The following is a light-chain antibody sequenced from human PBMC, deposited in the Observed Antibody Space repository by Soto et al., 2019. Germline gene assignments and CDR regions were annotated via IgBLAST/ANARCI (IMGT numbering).Light chain of an antibody. Sequence: QSALTQPASVSGSPGQSITISCTGTSSDVGGYNYVSWYQQHPGKAPKLMIYDVSNRPSGVSNRFSGSKPGNTASLTISGLQAEDEADYYCSSYTSSSILVVFGGGTKLTVL. CDR2: DVS. J-gene: IGLJ2*01. CDR3: SSYTSSSILVV. V-gene: IGLV2-14*01. CDR1: SSDVGGYNY.